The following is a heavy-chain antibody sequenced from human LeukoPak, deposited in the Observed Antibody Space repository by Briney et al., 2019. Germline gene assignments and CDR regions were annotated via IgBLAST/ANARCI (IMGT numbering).Heavy chain of an antibody. Sequence: ASVKVSCKASGYTFTSYDINWVRQATGQGLEWMGWMNPNSGNTGYAQKFQGRVTMTRNTSIGTAYMELSSLRSEDTAVYYCAGFYSSSWHNWFDPWGQGTLVTVSS. V-gene: IGHV1-8*01. CDR2: MNPNSGNT. D-gene: IGHD6-13*01. CDR1: GYTFTSYD. J-gene: IGHJ5*02. CDR3: AGFYSSSWHNWFDP.